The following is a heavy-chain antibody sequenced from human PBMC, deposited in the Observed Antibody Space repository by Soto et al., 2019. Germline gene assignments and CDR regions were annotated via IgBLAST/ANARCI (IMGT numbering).Heavy chain of an antibody. J-gene: IGHJ4*02. CDR2: INPNSGGT. V-gene: IGHV1-2*02. CDR3: ARVGGYSGYTWDY. CDR1: GYTFTGYY. Sequence: ASVKVSCKASGYTFTGYYMHWVRQAPGQGLEWMGWINPNSGGTNYAQKFQGRVTMTRDTSISTAYMELSRLRSDDTAVYYCARVGGYSGYTWDYWGQGTLVTVS. D-gene: IGHD5-12*01.